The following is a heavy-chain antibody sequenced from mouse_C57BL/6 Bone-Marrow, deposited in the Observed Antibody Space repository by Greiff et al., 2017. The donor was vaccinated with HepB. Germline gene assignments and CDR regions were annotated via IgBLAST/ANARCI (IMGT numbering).Heavy chain of an antibody. D-gene: IGHD2-3*01. J-gene: IGHJ2*01. Sequence: ESGPGLVKPSQSLSLTCSVTGYSITSGYYCNWIRQFPGNKLEWMGYISYDGSNNYNPSLKNRISITRDTSKNQFFLKLNSVTTEDTATYYCALMVTTGYFDYWGQGTTLTVSS. CDR1: GYSITSGYY. V-gene: IGHV3-6*01. CDR2: ISYDGSN. CDR3: ALMVTTGYFDY.